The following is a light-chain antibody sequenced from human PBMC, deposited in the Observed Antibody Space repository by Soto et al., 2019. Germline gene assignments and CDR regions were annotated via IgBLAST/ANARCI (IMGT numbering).Light chain of an antibody. J-gene: IGLJ2*01. CDR3: AAWDDSLNVVV. V-gene: IGLV1-44*01. CDR1: SSNIGSNT. CDR2: SNN. Sequence: QSVLTQPPSASGTTGQRVTISCSGSSSNIGSNTVNWYQQLPGTAPKLLIYSNNQRPSGVPDRFSGSKSGTSASLAISGLQSEDEADDDCAAWDDSLNVVVFGGGTKLTVL.